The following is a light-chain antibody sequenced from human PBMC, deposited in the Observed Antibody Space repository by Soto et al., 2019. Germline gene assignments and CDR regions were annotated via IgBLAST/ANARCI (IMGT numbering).Light chain of an antibody. J-gene: IGKJ5*01. CDR1: QSISNW. V-gene: IGKV1-5*01. CDR2: DAS. CDR3: QQYHTSSIT. Sequence: DIQMTQSPSTLSASVGDRVTITCRASQSISNWLAWYQQTPGKAPTLLIYDASTLERGVPSRFSGTGSGTEFTLSIDSLQPDDFATYYCQQYHTSSITFGQGTRLEIK.